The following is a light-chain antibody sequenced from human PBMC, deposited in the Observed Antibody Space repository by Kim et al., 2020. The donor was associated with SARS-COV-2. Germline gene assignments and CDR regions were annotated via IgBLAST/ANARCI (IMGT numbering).Light chain of an antibody. V-gene: IGLV6-57*03. CDR2: EDN. J-gene: IGLJ3*02. Sequence: GKPITISCTHSSGSIASKYGQWYQQRPGSAPTTVIYEDNQRPSGVPDRFSGSIDSSSNSASLTISGLKTEDEADYYCQSYDSSNWVFGGGTQLTVL. CDR3: QSYDSSNWV. CDR1: SGSIASKY.